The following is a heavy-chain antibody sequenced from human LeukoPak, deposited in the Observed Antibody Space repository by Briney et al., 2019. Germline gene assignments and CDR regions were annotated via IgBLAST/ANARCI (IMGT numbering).Heavy chain of an antibody. V-gene: IGHV1-46*01. CDR2: INPGGGST. J-gene: IGHJ4*02. D-gene: IGHD3-16*01. CDR3: TTDLGGGGIVTLDY. Sequence: GASVKVSCKASGYTFTSHYMHWVRQAPGQGLEWMGTINPGGGSTTYAQKFQGRVTMTRDMSTSTLYMELNSLRSEDTAVYYCTTDLGGGGIVTLDYWGQGTLVTVSS. CDR1: GYTFTSHY.